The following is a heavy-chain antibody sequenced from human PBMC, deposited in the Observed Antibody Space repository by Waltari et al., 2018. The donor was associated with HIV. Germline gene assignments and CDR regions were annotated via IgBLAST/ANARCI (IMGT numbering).Heavy chain of an antibody. D-gene: IGHD4-17*01. CDR2: ISSDGNDK. V-gene: IGHV3-30*18. CDR3: AKSDDNGDNFGY. CDR1: GFSFSNYG. Sequence: QVQLVESGGGVVQPGRSLRLSCAASGFSFSNYGMHWVRQAPGKGLEWVTLISSDGNDKNYADSVKGRFTISRDNSKNTLYLQMNSLRAEDTAVYYCAKSDDNGDNFGYWGQGTLVTVSS. J-gene: IGHJ4*02.